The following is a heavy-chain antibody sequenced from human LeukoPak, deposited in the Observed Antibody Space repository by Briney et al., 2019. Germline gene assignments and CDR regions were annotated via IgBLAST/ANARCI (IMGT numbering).Heavy chain of an antibody. V-gene: IGHV4-30-2*01. J-gene: IGHJ4*02. CDR2: IYHSGST. CDR1: GGSISSDGNS. CDR3: ARSAMYYYDSSGPYYFDY. Sequence: PSETLSLTFAVSGGSISSDGNSSSWIRQPPGTGLEWIGYIYHSGSTYYNPSLKSRVTISVDRSKNQFSLKLNSVTAADTAVYYCARSAMYYYDSSGPYYFDYWGQGTLVTVSS. D-gene: IGHD3-22*01.